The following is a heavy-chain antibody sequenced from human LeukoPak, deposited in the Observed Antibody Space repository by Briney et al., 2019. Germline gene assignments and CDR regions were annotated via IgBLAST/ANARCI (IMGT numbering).Heavy chain of an antibody. CDR1: GFTFSSYG. J-gene: IGHJ6*02. CDR2: ISYDGSNK. Sequence: GGSLRLSCAASGFTFSSYGMHWVRQAPGKGLEWVAVISYDGSNKYYADSVKGRFTISRDNSKNTLYLQMNSLRAEDTAVYYCAKNLKTYYYYYGMGVWGQGTTVTVSS. V-gene: IGHV3-30*18. CDR3: AKNLKTYYYYYGMGV.